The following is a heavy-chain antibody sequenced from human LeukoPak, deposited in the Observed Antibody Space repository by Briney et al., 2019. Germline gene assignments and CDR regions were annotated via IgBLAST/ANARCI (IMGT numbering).Heavy chain of an antibody. CDR2: IRYDGSNK. J-gene: IGHJ6*03. V-gene: IGHV3-30*02. CDR3: AGDGLWLGKLSDHYYYYMDV. CDR1: GFTFSSYG. Sequence: GGSLRLSCAASGFTFSSYGMHWVRQAPGKGLEWVAFIRYDGSNKYYADSVKGRFTISRDNSKNTLYLQINSLRAEDTAVYYCAGDGLWLGKLSDHYYYYMDVWGKGTTVTIS. D-gene: IGHD3-10*01.